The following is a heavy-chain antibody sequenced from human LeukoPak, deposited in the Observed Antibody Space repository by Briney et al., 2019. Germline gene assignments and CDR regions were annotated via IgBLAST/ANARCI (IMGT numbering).Heavy chain of an antibody. D-gene: IGHD2-21*02. Sequence: ASVKVSCKASGYTFTGYYMHWVRQAPGQGLEWMGWINPNSGGTNYAQKFQGRVTMTRDTSITTAYMELSRLRSDDTAVYYCARDNREVRGGDCFDVWGKGTTVTISS. V-gene: IGHV1-2*02. CDR1: GYTFTGYY. J-gene: IGHJ6*04. CDR3: ARDNREVRGGDCFDV. CDR2: INPNSGGT.